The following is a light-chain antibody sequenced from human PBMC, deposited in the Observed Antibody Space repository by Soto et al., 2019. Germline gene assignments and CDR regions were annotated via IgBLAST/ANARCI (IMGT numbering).Light chain of an antibody. Sequence: QSVLTQSPSASASLGASVKLTCTLSSGHSNYAIAWHQQQPEKGPRYLMKLNRDGSHSKGDGIPNRFSGSSYGAERYLTISSLQSEDEADYYCQTWGTGIVIFGGGTQLTVL. CDR2: LNRDGSH. J-gene: IGLJ7*01. CDR3: QTWGTGIVI. V-gene: IGLV4-69*01. CDR1: SGHSNYA.